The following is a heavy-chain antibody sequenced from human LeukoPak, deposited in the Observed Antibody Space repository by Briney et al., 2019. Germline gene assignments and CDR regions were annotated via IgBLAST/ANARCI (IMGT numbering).Heavy chain of an antibody. CDR3: ARDFGYGDFDY. D-gene: IGHD3-3*01. J-gene: IGHJ4*02. Sequence: KSGGSLRLSCAASGFTFSSYSMTWVRQAPGKGLEWVSSISSSSSYIYYADSVKGRFTISRDNAKNSLYLQMNSLRAEDTAVYYCARDFGYGDFDYWGQGTLVTVSS. V-gene: IGHV3-21*01. CDR2: ISSSSSYI. CDR1: GFTFSSYS.